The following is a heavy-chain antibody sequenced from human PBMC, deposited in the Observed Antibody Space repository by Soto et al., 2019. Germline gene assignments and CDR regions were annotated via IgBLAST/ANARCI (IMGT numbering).Heavy chain of an antibody. V-gene: IGHV1-2*02. Sequence: ASVKVSCKASGYTFIGYYMHWVRQAPRQGLEWMGWINPNSGDTNYAQKFQGRVTMTRDTSISTAYTELSRLRFDDTAVYYCARARTNYYNTSDYDFWGQGTLVTVSS. J-gene: IGHJ4*02. CDR3: ARARTNYYNTSDYDF. D-gene: IGHD3-22*01. CDR1: GYTFIGYY. CDR2: INPNSGDT.